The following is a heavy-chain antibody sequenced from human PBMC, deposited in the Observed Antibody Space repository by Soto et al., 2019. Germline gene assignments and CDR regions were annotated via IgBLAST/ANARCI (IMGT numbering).Heavy chain of an antibody. D-gene: IGHD1-1*01. V-gene: IGHV3-53*01. CDR2: LYDVDGT. CDR1: GLTVSGKKY. CDR3: ASWVLQEHAYDI. Sequence: DVQLVESGGGLIQPGGSLRLSCAAFGLTVSGKKYMAWVRQAPGKGLEWVSGLYDVDGTYYADSVKVRFTISRDSSKNIVYLQMNNLRHHDTAVYYCASWVLQEHAYDIWGLGTTVTVSS. J-gene: IGHJ3*02.